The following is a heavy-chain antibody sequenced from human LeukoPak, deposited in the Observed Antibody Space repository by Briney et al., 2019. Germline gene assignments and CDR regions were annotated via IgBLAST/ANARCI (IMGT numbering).Heavy chain of an antibody. J-gene: IGHJ4*02. CDR2: INWAGTNT. D-gene: IGHD6-13*01. V-gene: IGHV3-20*04. Sequence: GESLTISCAISGGITDDYGMSWVRQTPGKGLEWVSGINWAGTNTYYSESVRGRFTIFRDTAEKSLFLQMDSLRDDDTALYYRVKALSSNWYSFDYWGQGTLVTVSS. CDR1: GGITDDYG. CDR3: VKALSSNWYSFDY.